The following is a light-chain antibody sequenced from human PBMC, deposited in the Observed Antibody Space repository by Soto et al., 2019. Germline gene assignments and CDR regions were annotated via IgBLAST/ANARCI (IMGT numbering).Light chain of an antibody. CDR1: QSVVTSY. V-gene: IGKV3-20*01. J-gene: IGKJ1*01. Sequence: EVVLTQSPDTLSLSPGAGAPLSCRASQSVVTSYLAWYQQKYGQSPRLLIYGALYRAPGIPDRFSGSGSGTEFTLSISRLEPEDFAIYYCQYYDESMWTFGQGTKVDI. CDR3: QYYDESMWT. CDR2: GAL.